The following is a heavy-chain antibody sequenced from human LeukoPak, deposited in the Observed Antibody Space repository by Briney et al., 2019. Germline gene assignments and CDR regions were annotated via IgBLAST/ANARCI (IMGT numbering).Heavy chain of an antibody. D-gene: IGHD6-19*01. Sequence: GESLKISCKGSGYSFTSYWIGWVRRMPGKGLEWMGIIYPGDSDTGYSPSFQGQVTISADKSISTAYLQWSSLKASDTAMYYCASTTGRSSGWIYGMDVWGKGTTVTVSS. CDR2: IYPGDSDT. J-gene: IGHJ6*04. V-gene: IGHV5-51*01. CDR3: ASTTGRSSGWIYGMDV. CDR1: GYSFTSYW.